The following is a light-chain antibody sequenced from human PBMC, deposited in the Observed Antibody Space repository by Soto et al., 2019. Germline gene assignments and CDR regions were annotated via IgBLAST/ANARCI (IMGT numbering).Light chain of an antibody. J-gene: IGKJ3*01. CDR2: AAS. Sequence: DIQMTQSPSSLSASVGYPATRTCRSSQGISNYLAWYQHKPGKVPKLLIYAASTVKSGVPSRLSGSGSGTDFTLTISSLQHEDVATYYCQKYNSAPPTFGPGTKVDIK. CDR1: QGISNY. V-gene: IGKV1-27*01. CDR3: QKYNSAPPT.